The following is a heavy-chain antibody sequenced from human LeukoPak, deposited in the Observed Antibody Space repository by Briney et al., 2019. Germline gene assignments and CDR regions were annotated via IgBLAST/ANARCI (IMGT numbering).Heavy chain of an antibody. V-gene: IGHV3-30*03. CDR1: GFTLSSYG. CDR2: ISYDAKSS. D-gene: IGHD3-3*01. J-gene: IGHJ4*02. Sequence: GGSLRLSCVTSGFTLSSYGMHWVRQVPGKGLEWVAVISYDAKSSYHVDSVKGRFTISRDNSKNTLYLQMNSLRAEDTAVYYCARDGYYDFWSGYYDSDYWGQGTLVTVSS. CDR3: ARDGYYDFWSGYYDSDY.